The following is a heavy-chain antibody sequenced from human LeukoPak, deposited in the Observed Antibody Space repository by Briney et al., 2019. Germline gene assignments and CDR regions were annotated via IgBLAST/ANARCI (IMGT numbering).Heavy chain of an antibody. D-gene: IGHD2-21*02. V-gene: IGHV1-2*02. J-gene: IGHJ4*02. CDR3: ARRWRAYCGGDCVGYYFDY. CDR2: INPNSGGT. CDR1: GYTFTGYY. Sequence: ASVKVSCKASGYTFTGYYMHWVRQAPGQGLEWMGWINPNSGGTNYAQKFQGRVTMTRDTPTSTAYMELRSLRSDDTAVYYCARRWRAYCGGDCVGYYFDYWGQGTLVTVSS.